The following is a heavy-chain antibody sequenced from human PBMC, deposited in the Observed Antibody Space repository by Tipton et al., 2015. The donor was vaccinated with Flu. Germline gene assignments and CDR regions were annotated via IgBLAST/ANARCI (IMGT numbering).Heavy chain of an antibody. V-gene: IGHV3-48*03. CDR3: ANIWTLDY. CDR1: GFTFDSYG. CDR2: IKSLGTTI. J-gene: IGHJ4*02. Sequence: SLRLSCAASGFTFDSYGFHWVRQAPGKGLEWLSYIKSLGTTIYYADSVKGRFTISRDNAKNSLYLLMSGLRAEDTAVYYCANIWTLDYWGQGTLVSVSS. D-gene: IGHD3/OR15-3a*01.